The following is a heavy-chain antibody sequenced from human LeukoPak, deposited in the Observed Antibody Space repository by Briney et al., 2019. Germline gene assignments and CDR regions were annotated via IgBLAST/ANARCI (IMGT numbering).Heavy chain of an antibody. CDR3: ARAHRYCSGGSCSKPPGY. CDR1: GESFSGYY. J-gene: IGHJ4*02. CDR2: INHSGST. Sequence: SETLSLTCAVYGESFSGYYWSRIRQPPGKGLEWIGEINHSGSTNYNPSLKSRVTISVDTSKNQFSLKLSSVTAADTAAYYCARAHRYCSGGSCSKPPGYWGQGTLVTVSS. D-gene: IGHD2-15*01. V-gene: IGHV4-34*01.